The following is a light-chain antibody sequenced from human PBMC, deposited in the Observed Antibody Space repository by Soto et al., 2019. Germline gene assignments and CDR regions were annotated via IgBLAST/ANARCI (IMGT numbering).Light chain of an antibody. V-gene: IGKV3-20*01. Sequence: EVLMTQSPGTLSLSPGERATLSCRASQSVSNNALAWYQQRPGHAPRLLIYGASKRATGIPDKFSGSGSGTDFTLSVNRLEPEDVAGYYCQQYGSTPYTFGQGTKLEIE. CDR3: QQYGSTPYT. J-gene: IGKJ2*01. CDR1: QSVSNNA. CDR2: GAS.